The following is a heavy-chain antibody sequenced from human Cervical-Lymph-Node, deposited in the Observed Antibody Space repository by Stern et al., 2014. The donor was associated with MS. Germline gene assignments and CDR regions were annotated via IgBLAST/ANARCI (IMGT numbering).Heavy chain of an antibody. D-gene: IGHD6-13*01. V-gene: IGHV3-11*06. J-gene: IGHJ4*02. CDR2: ISSTNTDT. CDR1: GFTFNDHY. CDR3: ARVSIAQQLVRGAPDY. Sequence: QVQLVESGGGFVKPGGSLRLSCAASGFTFNDHYMSWIRQAPGKGLEWVSYISSTNTDTSNADSVKGRFTISRDNSKNTLYLQMNSLRAEDTAVYYCARVSIAQQLVRGAPDYWGQGTLVTVSS.